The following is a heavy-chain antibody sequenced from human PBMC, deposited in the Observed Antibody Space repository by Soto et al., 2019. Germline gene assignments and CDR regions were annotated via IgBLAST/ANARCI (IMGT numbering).Heavy chain of an antibody. CDR1: GGSISSSSYY. V-gene: IGHV4-39*01. J-gene: IGHJ5*02. CDR3: ARHTLVREIKDICWFDP. CDR2: IYRSGYT. D-gene: IGHD3-10*01. Sequence: PSETLSLTCSVSGGSISSSSYYWGWIRQPPGKGLEWIGSIYRSGYTYDNPSLKSRLTISVDTSTNQFSLKLSSVTAADTAVYYCARHTLVREIKDICWFDPWGHGTLVT.